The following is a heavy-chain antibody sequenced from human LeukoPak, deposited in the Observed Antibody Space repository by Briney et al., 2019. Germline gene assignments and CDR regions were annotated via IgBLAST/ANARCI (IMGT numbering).Heavy chain of an antibody. CDR3: ARDYFGAQQLTRTLNWFDH. V-gene: IGHV4-34*01. J-gene: IGHJ5*02. Sequence: SETLSRTGSGYGGSCSGYYWIWIRHPPGKGLKWMVEINHSGSTNDNPSLQSQVNISVDPSKKQFSLKLSSVNDAEQAVYYCARDYFGAQQLTRTLNWFDHWGQGNMVTVSS. CDR2: INHSGST. D-gene: IGHD6-13*01. CDR1: GGSCSGYY.